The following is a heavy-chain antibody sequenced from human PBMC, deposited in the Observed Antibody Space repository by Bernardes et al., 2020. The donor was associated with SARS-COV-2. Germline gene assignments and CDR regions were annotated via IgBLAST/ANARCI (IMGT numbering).Heavy chain of an antibody. J-gene: IGHJ4*02. D-gene: IGHD6-19*01. CDR3: ARDWSSSGWSIFDF. CDR2: ISSSCGTI. CDR1: GFTFSHYE. V-gene: IGHV3-48*03. Sequence: GVSLRLSCAVSGFTFSHYEMNWFRQAPGKGLEWVSYISSSCGTISYADSVKGRFTISRDNAKNSLYLQMNSLRAEDTAVYYCARDWSSSGWSIFDFWGQGTLVTVSS.